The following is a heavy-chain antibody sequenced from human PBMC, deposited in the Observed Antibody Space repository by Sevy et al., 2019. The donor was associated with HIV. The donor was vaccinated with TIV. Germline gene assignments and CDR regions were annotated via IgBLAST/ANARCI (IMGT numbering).Heavy chain of an antibody. CDR1: GGSISSYY. V-gene: IGHV4-59*01. Sequence: SETLSLTCTVSGGSISSYYWSWIRQPPGKGLEWIGHIFYSGSTDYNPSLKSRVTISVDTSKNQFSLNLTSVTAADRAVYYGAGGGWNYPDYYYGMDVWGQGTTVTVSS. J-gene: IGHJ6*02. CDR2: IFYSGST. D-gene: IGHD1-7*01. CDR3: AGGGWNYPDYYYGMDV.